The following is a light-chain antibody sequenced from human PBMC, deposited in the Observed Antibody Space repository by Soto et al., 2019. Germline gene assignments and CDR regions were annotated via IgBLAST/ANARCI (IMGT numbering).Light chain of an antibody. J-gene: IGKJ5*01. CDR3: QQYNNWPAIT. CDR1: QSISSN. Sequence: EMVMTQSPPTLSVSPGERAALSCRASQSISSNLAWYQQKPGQAPRLLIYGASTRATGIPARFSGSGSGTEFTLTISSLQSEDFAVYYCQQYNNWPAITFGQGTRLEIK. CDR2: GAS. V-gene: IGKV3D-15*01.